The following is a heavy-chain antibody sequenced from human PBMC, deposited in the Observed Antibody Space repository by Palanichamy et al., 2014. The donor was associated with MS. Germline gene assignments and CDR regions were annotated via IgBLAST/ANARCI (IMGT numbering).Heavy chain of an antibody. V-gene: IGHV4-59*01. CDR1: GGSISGST. D-gene: IGHD7-27*01. CDR3: GRDNWGSIDY. CDR2: SSSGSA. Sequence: QVQLQESGPGLVKPSETLSLTCTVSGGSISGSTWSWIRQPPGKGLEWIGYSSSGSANYNPSLKSRVGISLDTSNNQFSLNLSSVTAADTAVYFCGRDNWGSIDYWGQGTLVTVSS. J-gene: IGHJ4*02.